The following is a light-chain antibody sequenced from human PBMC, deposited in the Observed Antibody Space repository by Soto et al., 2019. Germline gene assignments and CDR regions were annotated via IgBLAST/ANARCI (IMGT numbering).Light chain of an antibody. CDR3: QQYTDWPLT. V-gene: IGKV3-20*01. CDR1: QSVTSNY. J-gene: IGKJ1*01. CDR2: GVA. Sequence: EVVMTQSPATLSVSPGERATLSCRASQSVTSNYLAWYQQKPGQAPRLLIYGVANRATGVPDRFSGSGSGTDFPLTISRLGPEDFAVYYCQQYTDWPLTFGQGTKVEVK.